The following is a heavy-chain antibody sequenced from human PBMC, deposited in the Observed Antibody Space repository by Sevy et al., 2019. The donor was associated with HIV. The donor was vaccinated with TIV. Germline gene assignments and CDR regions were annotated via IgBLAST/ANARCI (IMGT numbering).Heavy chain of an antibody. CDR2: INQAGSDK. Sequence: GGSLRLSCAASGFTFSDSWMTWVRQGPGKGLEWVANINQAGSDKYYVDSVRGRFTISRDNAKNSLYLQMNSLRVEDTALYYCAGGGFLSRYWGQGCLVTVSS. CDR3: AGGGFLSRY. CDR1: GFTFSDSW. D-gene: IGHD2-15*01. V-gene: IGHV3-7*01. J-gene: IGHJ4*02.